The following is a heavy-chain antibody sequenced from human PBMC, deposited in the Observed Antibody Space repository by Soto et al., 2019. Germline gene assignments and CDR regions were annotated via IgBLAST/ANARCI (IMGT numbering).Heavy chain of an antibody. CDR2: IIPALGAA. CDR1: GGTISTYV. J-gene: IGHJ4*02. Sequence: QVQLVQSGAEVKKPGSSVKVSCKTSGGTISTYVINWVRQAPGQGLEWMGRIIPALGAADYAQQFQDTLTITADQSTSTGYMGLYSQGSDAPGGYYCARGGQQVVSFDYWGQGTLVAVSS. CDR3: ARGGQQVVSFDY. D-gene: IGHD6-6*01. V-gene: IGHV1-69*08.